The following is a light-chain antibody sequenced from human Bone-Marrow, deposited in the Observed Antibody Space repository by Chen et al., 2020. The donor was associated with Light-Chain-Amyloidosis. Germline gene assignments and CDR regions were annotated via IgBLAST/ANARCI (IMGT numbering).Light chain of an antibody. CDR2: EVS. Sequence: QSARTQPASVSGSPGQSITISCTGTSSDVGSYNLVSWYQQHPGKAPKLMIYEVSKRPSGVSNLFSCSKCGNTASLTSSGLQAEDEADYYCCSYAGSSTPDVFGTGTKVTVL. CDR1: SSDVGSYNL. J-gene: IGLJ1*01. CDR3: CSYAGSSTPDV. V-gene: IGLV2-23*02.